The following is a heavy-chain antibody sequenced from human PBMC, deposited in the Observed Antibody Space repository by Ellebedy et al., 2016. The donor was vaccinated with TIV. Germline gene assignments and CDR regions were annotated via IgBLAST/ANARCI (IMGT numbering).Heavy chain of an antibody. CDR3: AKDFGNSSGWDFGY. D-gene: IGHD6-19*01. CDR2: ISYDGSNK. J-gene: IGHJ4*02. CDR1: GFTFSSYG. Sequence: GGSLRLSXAASGFTFSSYGMHWVRQAPGKGLEWVAVISYDGSNKYYADSVKGRFTISRDNSKNTLYLQMNSLRAEDTAVYYCAKDFGNSSGWDFGYWGQGTLVTVSS. V-gene: IGHV3-30*18.